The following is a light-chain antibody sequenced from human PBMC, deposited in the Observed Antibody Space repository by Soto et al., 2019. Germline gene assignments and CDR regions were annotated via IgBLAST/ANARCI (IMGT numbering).Light chain of an antibody. J-gene: IGKJ4*01. CDR3: QQYKSWPPLT. CDR2: GAS. Sequence: IVMTQSPAILSVSLGERATLSCLASQSISDNLAWYQQRSGQAPRLLLYGASTRATGVPARFSGSGSGTEFTLTISSLQSDDFAIYYCQQYKSWPPLTFGGGTKVE. CDR1: QSISDN. V-gene: IGKV3-15*01.